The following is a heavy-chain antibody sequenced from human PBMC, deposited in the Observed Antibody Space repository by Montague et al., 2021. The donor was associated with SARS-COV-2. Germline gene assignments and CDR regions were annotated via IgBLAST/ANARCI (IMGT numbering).Heavy chain of an antibody. CDR3: ARQHMSTVMLVGIAMHRRWFDP. CDR2: IYYSGST. J-gene: IGHJ5*02. D-gene: IGHD3-16*01. V-gene: IGHV4-39*01. CDR1: GGSISSSSYY. Sequence: SETLSLTCTVSGGSISSSSYYWGWIRQPPGKGLEWIASIYYSGSTYYNPSLKSRVTTSVDTSKNQFSLKLSSVTAADTAVYYCARQHMSTVMLVGIAMHRRWFDPWGRGTLVTVSS.